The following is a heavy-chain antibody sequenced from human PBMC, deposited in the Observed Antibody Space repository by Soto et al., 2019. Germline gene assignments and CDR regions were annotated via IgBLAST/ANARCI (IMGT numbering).Heavy chain of an antibody. CDR3: TTQLWKLGYYYGMDV. CDR1: GGSISSGGYS. D-gene: IGHD5-18*01. J-gene: IGHJ6*02. CDR2: IYHSGST. Sequence: QLQLQESGSGLVKPSQTLSLTCAVSGGSISSGGYSWSWIRQPPGKGLEWIGYIYHSGSTYYNPSLKRRVTISVDRSKNQFSLKLSSVTAADTAVYYCTTQLWKLGYYYGMDVWGQGTTVTVSS. V-gene: IGHV4-30-2*01.